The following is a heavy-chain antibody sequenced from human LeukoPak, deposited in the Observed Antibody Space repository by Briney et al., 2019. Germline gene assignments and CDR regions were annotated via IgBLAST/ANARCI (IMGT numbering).Heavy chain of an antibody. CDR2: INRDGGRT. Sequence: GGSLRLSCAASGFTCSGYWMHWVRQATGKGLVWVSRINRDGGRTNYAGSVKGRFTISRDNARNTLYLQMNSLRAEDTALYYCARVMTTVTTDAFDIWGQGTMVTVSS. V-gene: IGHV3-74*01. CDR1: GFTCSGYW. J-gene: IGHJ3*02. D-gene: IGHD4-17*01. CDR3: ARVMTTVTTDAFDI.